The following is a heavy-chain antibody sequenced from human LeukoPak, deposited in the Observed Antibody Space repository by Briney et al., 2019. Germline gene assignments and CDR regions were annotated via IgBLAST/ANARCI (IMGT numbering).Heavy chain of an antibody. CDR2: ISAYNGNT. V-gene: IGHV1-18*04. J-gene: IGHJ4*02. CDR3: ARVNNWNYGFDY. D-gene: IGHD1-7*01. Sequence: VASVKVSCKASGYTFTGYYMHWVRQAPGQGLEWMGWISAYNGNTNYAQKLQGRVTMTTDTSTSTAYMELRSLRSDDTAVYYCARVNNWNYGFDYWGQGTLVTVSS. CDR1: GYTFTGYY.